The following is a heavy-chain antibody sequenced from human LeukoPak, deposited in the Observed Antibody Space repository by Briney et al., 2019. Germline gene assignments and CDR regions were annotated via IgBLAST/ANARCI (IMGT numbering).Heavy chain of an antibody. J-gene: IGHJ4*02. CDR3: AKAYCSGGSCYRYFDY. CDR1: GFXFSSYP. D-gene: IGHD2-15*01. Sequence: GGSLRLSCSASGFXFSSYPIHWVRQAPGKGLEYVSAITGNGGDTYYTDSVKGRFTMSRDNSKNTLYLQMSSLRVEDTAVYYCAKAYCSGGSCYRYFDYWGQGTLVTVSS. V-gene: IGHV3-64D*06. CDR2: ITGNGGDT.